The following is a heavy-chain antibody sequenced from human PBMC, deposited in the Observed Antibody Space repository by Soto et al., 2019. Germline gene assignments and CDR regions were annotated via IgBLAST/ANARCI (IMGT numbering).Heavy chain of an antibody. D-gene: IGHD1-1*01. V-gene: IGHV1-69*08. CDR1: GGTFTSYS. Sequence: QVQLVQSGAEVKKPGSSVKVSCQASGGTFTSYSITWVRQAPGQGLEWVGRVIPVLKTADYAQKFQGRITITADKSTNTAYMELSSLTPEDTAVYYCTNDGLGPTRRYFAFWGQGTLVTVSS. J-gene: IGHJ4*02. CDR2: VIPVLKTA. CDR3: TNDGLGPTRRYFAF.